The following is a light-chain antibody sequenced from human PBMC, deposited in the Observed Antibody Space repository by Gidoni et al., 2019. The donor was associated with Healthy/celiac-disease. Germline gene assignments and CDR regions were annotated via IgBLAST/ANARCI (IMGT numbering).Light chain of an antibody. J-gene: IGKJ1*01. CDR2: DAS. Sequence: IQITQSPSTLSASVGDRVTITCRASQSISSWLDWYQQKPGKAPKLLIYDASSLESGVPSRFSGSGSGTEFTFTISSLQPDDVATYYCQQYNSYSGTFGQGTKVEIK. CDR1: QSISSW. V-gene: IGKV1-5*01. CDR3: QQYNSYSGT.